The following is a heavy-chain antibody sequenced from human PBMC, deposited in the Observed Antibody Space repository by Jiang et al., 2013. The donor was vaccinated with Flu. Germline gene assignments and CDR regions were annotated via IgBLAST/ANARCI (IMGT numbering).Heavy chain of an antibody. Sequence: SGAEVKRPGSSVKVSCKASGGTFSSYAVSWVRQAPGQGLEWMGGIIPIFGTSNYAQKFQGRVTISADESADESTSTAYMELTSLRSDDTAVYYXARGVVGTVMVTFSTGGQGTLVTVSS. CDR1: GGTFSSYA. CDR3: ARGVVGTVMVTFST. V-gene: IGHV1-69*13. J-gene: IGHJ4*02. CDR2: IIPIFGTS. D-gene: IGHD5-18*01.